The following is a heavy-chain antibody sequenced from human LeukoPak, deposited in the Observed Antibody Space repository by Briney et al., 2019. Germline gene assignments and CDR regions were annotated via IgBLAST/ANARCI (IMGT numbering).Heavy chain of an antibody. CDR2: IEGSGSGT. CDR1: GFTFSSYV. V-gene: IGHV3-23*01. Sequence: RAGGSLRLSCAASGFTFSSYVMAWVRQAAGKGLEWVSAIEGSGSGTYYADSVKGRFTISRDNSKNTLYLQMNSLRAEDTAVYYCAKGCLSCDNSGYYWGLGTLVTVSS. CDR3: AKGCLSCDNSGYY. J-gene: IGHJ4*02. D-gene: IGHD1-26*01.